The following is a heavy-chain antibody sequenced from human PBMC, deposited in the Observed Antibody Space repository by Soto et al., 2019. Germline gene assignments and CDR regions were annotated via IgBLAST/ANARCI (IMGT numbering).Heavy chain of an antibody. CDR3: ARDHTMVRVYLYYYYYGMDV. J-gene: IGHJ6*02. Sequence: GGSLRLSCAACGFTLSSYEMNCVRQAPGKGLEWVSYISSSGSTIYYADSVKGRFTISRDNAKNSLYLQMNSLRAEDTAVYYCARDHTMVRVYLYYYYYGMDVWGQGTTVTVSS. CDR1: GFTLSSYE. CDR2: ISSSGSTI. V-gene: IGHV3-48*03. D-gene: IGHD3-10*01.